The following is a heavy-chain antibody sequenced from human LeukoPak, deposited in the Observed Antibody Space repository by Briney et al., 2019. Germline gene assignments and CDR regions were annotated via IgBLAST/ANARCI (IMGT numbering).Heavy chain of an antibody. J-gene: IGHJ6*02. D-gene: IGHD3-10*01. CDR2: INPNSGGT. CDR3: ARGLWLWFGSMALRGMDV. V-gene: IGHV1-2*02. Sequence: VASVKVSCKASGYTFTGYYMHWVRQAPGQGLEWMGWINPNSGGTNYAQKFQGRVTMTRDTSISTAYMELSRLRSDDTAVYYCARGLWLWFGSMALRGMDVWGQGTTVTVSS. CDR1: GYTFTGYY.